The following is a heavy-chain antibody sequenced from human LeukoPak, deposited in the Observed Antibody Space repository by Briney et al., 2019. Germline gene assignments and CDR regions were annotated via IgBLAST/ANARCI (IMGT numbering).Heavy chain of an antibody. Sequence: GASVKVSCKASGYTFTSYYMHWVRQAPGQGLEWMGIINPSGGSTSYAQKFLGRVTMTRDTSTSTVYMELSSLRSEDTAVYYCARGITIFGVVIMFRDWFDPWGQGTLVTVSS. D-gene: IGHD3-3*01. J-gene: IGHJ5*02. CDR3: ARGITIFGVVIMFRDWFDP. CDR2: INPSGGST. CDR1: GYTFTSYY. V-gene: IGHV1-46*03.